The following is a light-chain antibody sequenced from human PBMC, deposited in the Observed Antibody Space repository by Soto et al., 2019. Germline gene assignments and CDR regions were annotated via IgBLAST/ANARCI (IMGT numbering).Light chain of an antibody. CDR2: DND. V-gene: IGLV1-51*01. J-gene: IGLJ2*01. CDR3: GTWDSSLSAVV. CDR1: SFNIGNNY. Sequence: QSVLTQPPSVSAAPGQKVTISCSGSSFNIGNNYVSWYQQLPGTAPNLLIYDNDNRPSGIPDRFSGSKSGTSATLGITGLQTGDEADYYCGTWDSSLSAVVFGGGPKVTVL.